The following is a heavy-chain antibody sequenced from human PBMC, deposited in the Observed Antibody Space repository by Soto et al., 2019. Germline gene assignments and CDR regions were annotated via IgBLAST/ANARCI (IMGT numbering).Heavy chain of an antibody. CDR1: GYAFSNYA. CDR2: INTGNGDT. V-gene: IGHV1-3*04. D-gene: IGHD3-22*01. Sequence: ASVKVSCKASGYAFSNYAIHWVRQAPGQRLEWMGWINTGNGDTKYSQKFQGRVTITRDTSASTAYLGLRSLRSEDTTVYFCARGVPFYYDSSGYVDYWG. J-gene: IGHJ4*01. CDR3: ARGVPFYYDSSGYVDY.